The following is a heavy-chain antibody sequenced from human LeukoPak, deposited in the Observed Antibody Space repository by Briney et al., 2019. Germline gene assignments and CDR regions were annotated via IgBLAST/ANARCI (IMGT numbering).Heavy chain of an antibody. CDR1: GFTFSSYW. CDR3: ARGRYSGYYDSRSYGLGDY. V-gene: IGHV3-74*01. D-gene: IGHD3-22*01. CDR2: IDSDGSST. J-gene: IGHJ4*02. Sequence: GGSLRLSCAASGFTFSSYWMHWVRQAPGKGLVWVSRIDSDGSSTNSADSVKGRFTISRDNAKNTLYLQMNSLRAEDTAVYYCARGRYSGYYDSRSYGLGDYWGQGTQVTVSS.